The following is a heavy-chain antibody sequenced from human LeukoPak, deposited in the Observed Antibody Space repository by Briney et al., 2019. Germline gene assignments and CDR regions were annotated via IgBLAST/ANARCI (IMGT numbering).Heavy chain of an antibody. CDR2: ISSSGST. Sequence: SETLSLTCSVSGGSISGYYWSWIRQPAGKGLECIGRISSSGSTNYNPSLKSRVTMSVDTSKNQFFLKLSSVTAADTAVYYCARGVLLWFGELSNYYYYYYMDVWGKGTTVTISS. V-gene: IGHV4-4*07. CDR3: ARGVLLWFGELSNYYYYYYMDV. CDR1: GGSISGYY. D-gene: IGHD3-10*01. J-gene: IGHJ6*03.